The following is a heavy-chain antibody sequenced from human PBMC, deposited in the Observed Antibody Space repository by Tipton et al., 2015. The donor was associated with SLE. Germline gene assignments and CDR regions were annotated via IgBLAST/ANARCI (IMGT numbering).Heavy chain of an antibody. CDR3: ARDVSTGWYLAFDI. Sequence: QLVQSGAEVKKPGASVKVSCKASGYTFTGYYMHWVRQAPGQGLEWMGWINPNSGGTNYAQTFQGRVTMTRDTSISTAYMELSRLRSDDTAVYYCARDVSTGWYLAFDIWGQGTMVTVSS. CDR1: GYTFTGYY. CDR2: INPNSGGT. J-gene: IGHJ3*02. V-gene: IGHV1-2*02. D-gene: IGHD6-19*01.